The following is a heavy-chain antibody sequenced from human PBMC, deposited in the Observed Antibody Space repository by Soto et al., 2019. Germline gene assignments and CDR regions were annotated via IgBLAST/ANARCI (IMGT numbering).Heavy chain of an antibody. D-gene: IGHD5-18*01. CDR3: AKVDTAMAFDY. CDR1: GFTFSSYG. Sequence: GGSLRLSCAAPGFTFSSYGMHWVRQAPGKGLEWVAVISYDGSNKYYADSVKGRFIISRDNSKNTLYLQMNGLRAEDTAVYYCAKVDTAMAFDYWGQGTLVTVSS. J-gene: IGHJ4*02. V-gene: IGHV3-30*18. CDR2: ISYDGSNK.